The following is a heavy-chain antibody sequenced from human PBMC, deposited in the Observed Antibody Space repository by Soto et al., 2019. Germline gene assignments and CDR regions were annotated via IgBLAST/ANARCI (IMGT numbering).Heavy chain of an antibody. CDR3: AKDLHDYIWGSYRGLQDAFDI. CDR1: GCTFIDYY. Sequence: PGESLKISCAAAGCTFIDYYMSWVRQAPGKGLEWVSGISSHGVSKYYADSVRGRFTVSRDNSKNTLYLQMNSLRAEDTAVYYCAKDLHDYIWGSYRGLQDAFDIWGQGTMVTVSS. D-gene: IGHD3-16*02. J-gene: IGHJ3*02. V-gene: IGHV3-11*04. CDR2: ISSHGVSK.